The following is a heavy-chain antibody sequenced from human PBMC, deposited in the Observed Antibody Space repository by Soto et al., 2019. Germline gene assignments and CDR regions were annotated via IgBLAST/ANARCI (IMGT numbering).Heavy chain of an antibody. D-gene: IGHD2-15*01. Sequence: PGGSLRLSCAASGFTFSGSTMHWVRQASGKGLEWVGRIRSKANSYATAYAASVKGRFTISRDDSKNTAFLQMNSLKTEYTAVYYCSRLANRYCSGDSCYSVDWGQGTLVTVSS. V-gene: IGHV3-73*01. CDR3: SRLANRYCSGDSCYSVD. CDR1: GFTFSGST. J-gene: IGHJ4*02. CDR2: IRSKANSYAT.